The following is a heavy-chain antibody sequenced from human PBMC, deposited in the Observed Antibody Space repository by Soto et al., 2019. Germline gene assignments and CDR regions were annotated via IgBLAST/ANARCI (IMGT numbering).Heavy chain of an antibody. J-gene: IGHJ6*03. Sequence: ASVKVSCKASGYTFTSYDINWVRQATGQGLEWMGWMNPNSGNTGYAQKFQGRVTMTRNTSISTAHMELSSLRSEDTAVYYCARGSRGGPGYYYYYYMDVWGKGTTVTVSS. CDR1: GYTFTSYD. V-gene: IGHV1-8*01. D-gene: IGHD2-15*01. CDR2: MNPNSGNT. CDR3: ARGSRGGPGYYYYYYMDV.